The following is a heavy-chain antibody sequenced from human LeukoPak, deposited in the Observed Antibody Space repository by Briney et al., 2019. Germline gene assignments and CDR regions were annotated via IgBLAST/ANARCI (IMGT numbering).Heavy chain of an antibody. CDR3: AREGDYNFDY. J-gene: IGHJ4*02. CDR1: GFTFRSYG. CDR2: ISHDGSNK. D-gene: IGHD4-17*01. V-gene: IGHV3-30*19. Sequence: GGSLRLSCAASGFTFRSYGMHWVRQAPGKGLEWVAVISHDGSNKYHADSVKGRFTISRDNSKNTVFLQMNSLRGEDTAVYYCAREGDYNFDYWGQGTLVTVSS.